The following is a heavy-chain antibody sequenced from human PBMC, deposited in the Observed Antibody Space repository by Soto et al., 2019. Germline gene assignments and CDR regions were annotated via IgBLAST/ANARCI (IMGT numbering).Heavy chain of an antibody. J-gene: IGHJ6*03. CDR2: IIPIFGTA. Sequence: ASVKVSCKASGGTFSSYAISWVRQAPGQGLEWMGGIIPIFGTANYAQKFQGRVTITADESTSTAYMELSSLRSEDTAVYYCARDPPNLYYYYYMDVWGKGTTVTVSS. CDR3: ARDPPNLYYYYYMDV. CDR1: GGTFSSYA. V-gene: IGHV1-69*13.